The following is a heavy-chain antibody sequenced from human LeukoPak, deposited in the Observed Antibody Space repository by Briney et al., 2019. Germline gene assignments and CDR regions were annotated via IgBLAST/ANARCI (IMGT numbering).Heavy chain of an antibody. V-gene: IGHV3-73*01. D-gene: IGHD4-23*01. CDR3: TRHSTPDGGNLFDY. Sequence: GGSLRLSCAASGFTFSSYSMHWVRQASGKGLEWVGRIRSKANSYATAYAASVKGRFTISRDDSKNTAYLQMNSLKTEDTAVYYCTRHSTPDGGNLFDYWGQGTLVTVSS. CDR1: GFTFSSYS. J-gene: IGHJ4*02. CDR2: IRSKANSYAT.